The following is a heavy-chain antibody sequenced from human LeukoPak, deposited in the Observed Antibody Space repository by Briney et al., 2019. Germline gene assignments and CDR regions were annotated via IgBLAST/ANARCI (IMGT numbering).Heavy chain of an antibody. Sequence: GGSLRLSCAASGFTFDDYAMHWVRQAPGKGLVWVSRISSDGSSTSYADSVKGRFTISRDNAKNTLYLQMNSLRAEDTAVYYCARGDVDSSITGTTTDHEGFDYWGQGTLVTVSS. CDR2: ISSDGSST. CDR1: GFTFDDYA. J-gene: IGHJ4*02. V-gene: IGHV3-74*01. CDR3: ARGDVDSSITGTTTDHEGFDY. D-gene: IGHD1-20*01.